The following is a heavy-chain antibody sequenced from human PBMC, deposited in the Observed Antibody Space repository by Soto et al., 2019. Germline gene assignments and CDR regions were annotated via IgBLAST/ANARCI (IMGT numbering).Heavy chain of an antibody. J-gene: IGHJ6*02. V-gene: IGHV3-30*04. Sequence: GESLKISCAASGFTFSSYAMHWVRQAPGKGLEWVAVISYDGSNKYYADSVKGRFTISRDNSKNTLYLQMNSLRAEDTAVYYCARAGGNSGRGIYYGMDVWGQGTTVTVSS. CDR2: ISYDGSNK. CDR3: ARAGGNSGRGIYYGMDV. D-gene: IGHD2-21*02. CDR1: GFTFSSYA.